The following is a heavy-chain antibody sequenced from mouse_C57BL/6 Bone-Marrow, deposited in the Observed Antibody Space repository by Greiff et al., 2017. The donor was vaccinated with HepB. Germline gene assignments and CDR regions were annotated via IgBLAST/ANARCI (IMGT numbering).Heavy chain of an antibody. CDR1: GYSFTGYF. CDR2: INPYNGDT. D-gene: IGHD1-1*01. Sequence: VHVKQSGPELVKPGDSVKISCKASGYSFTGYFMNWVMQSHGKSLEWIGRINPYNGDTFYNQKFKGKATLTVDKSSSTAHMELRSLTSEDSAVYYCARSERDYYGRGGFAYWGQWTLVTVSA. V-gene: IGHV1-20*01. J-gene: IGHJ3*01. CDR3: ARSERDYYGRGGFAY.